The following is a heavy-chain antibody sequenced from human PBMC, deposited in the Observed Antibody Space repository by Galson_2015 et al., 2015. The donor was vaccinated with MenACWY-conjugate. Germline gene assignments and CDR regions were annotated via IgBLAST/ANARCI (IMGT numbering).Heavy chain of an antibody. CDR2: INGDGTTT. V-gene: IGHV3-74*01. CDR3: VRDDNYGSGSYNWFDT. CDR1: GFTFSSYG. Sequence: SLRLSCAASGFTFSSYGMHWVRQAPGKGLVWVSRINGDGTTTSHADSVKGRFSISRDNAKNTLYLQMNSLRDEDTAVYYCVRDDNYGSGSYNWFDTWGQGALVTVSS. J-gene: IGHJ5*02. D-gene: IGHD3-10*01.